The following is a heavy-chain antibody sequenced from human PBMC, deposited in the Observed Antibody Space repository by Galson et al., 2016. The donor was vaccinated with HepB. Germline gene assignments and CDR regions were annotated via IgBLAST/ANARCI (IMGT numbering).Heavy chain of an antibody. J-gene: IGHJ4*02. Sequence: SLRLSCAASGFTFSSYSMNWVRQAPGKGLEWVSSICTSSSYMYYADSVKGRFTISRDNAKNSLYLQMNSLRAEDTAVYYCARDRGDYNNYVNYFDSWGQGTLVTVSS. D-gene: IGHD4-11*01. CDR1: GFTFSSYS. V-gene: IGHV3-21*01. CDR2: ICTSSSYM. CDR3: ARDRGDYNNYVNYFDS.